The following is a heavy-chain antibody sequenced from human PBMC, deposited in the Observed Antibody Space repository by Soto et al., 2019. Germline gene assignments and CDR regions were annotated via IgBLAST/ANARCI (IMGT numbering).Heavy chain of an antibody. CDR3: ARVFLEGYGTDY. CDR1: GYTFTSYA. J-gene: IGHJ4*02. V-gene: IGHV1-3*01. Sequence: ASVKVSCKASGYTFTSYAMHWVRQAPGQRLEWMGWINAGNGNTKYSQKFQGRVTITRDTSASTAYMELSSLRSEDTAVYYCARVFLEGYGTDYWGQGTLVTVSS. CDR2: INAGNGNT. D-gene: IGHD3-3*01.